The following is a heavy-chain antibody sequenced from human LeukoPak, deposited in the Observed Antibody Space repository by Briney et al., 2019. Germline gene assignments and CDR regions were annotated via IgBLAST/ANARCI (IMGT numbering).Heavy chain of an antibody. Sequence: TSETLSLTCTVSGGSMSVHYWSWIRQTPGKGLEWIGRIYYTGATTYNPSLKSPVSISVDTSKNQFSLRLTSVTAADTAVYFCARIYLVYYGSESYKYYSDYWGQGMLVTVSS. J-gene: IGHJ4*02. CDR3: ARIYLVYYGSESYKYYSDY. V-gene: IGHV4-59*11. CDR2: IYYTGAT. D-gene: IGHD3-10*01. CDR1: GGSMSVHY.